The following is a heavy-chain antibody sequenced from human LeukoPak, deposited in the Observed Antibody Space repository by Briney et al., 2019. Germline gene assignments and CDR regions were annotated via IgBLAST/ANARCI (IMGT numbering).Heavy chain of an antibody. CDR1: GGTFSSYA. J-gene: IGHJ4*02. CDR2: IIPIFGTA. CDR3: ASEPLAYCGGDCYSPFDY. D-gene: IGHD2-21*01. Sequence: ASVKVSCKASGGTFSSYAISWVRQAPGQGLEWMGGIIPIFGTANYAQKFQGRVTITADESTSTAYMELSSLRSEDTAVYYCASEPLAYCGGDCYSPFDYSGQGTLVTVSS. V-gene: IGHV1-69*13.